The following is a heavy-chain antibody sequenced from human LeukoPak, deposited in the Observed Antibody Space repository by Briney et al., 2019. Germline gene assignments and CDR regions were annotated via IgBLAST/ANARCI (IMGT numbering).Heavy chain of an antibody. J-gene: IGHJ5*02. CDR3: ARDTVVVVAASIYNWFDP. Sequence: GGSLRLSCAASGFTFSSYWMSWVRQAPGKGLEWVANIKQDGSEKYYVDSVKGRFTISRDNAKDSLYLQMNSLRAEDTAVYYCARDTVVVVAASIYNWFDPWGQGTLVTVSS. V-gene: IGHV3-7*01. CDR2: IKQDGSEK. CDR1: GFTFSSYW. D-gene: IGHD2-15*01.